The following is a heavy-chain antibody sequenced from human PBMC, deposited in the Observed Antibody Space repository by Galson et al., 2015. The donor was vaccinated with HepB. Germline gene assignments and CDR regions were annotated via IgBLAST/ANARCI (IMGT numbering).Heavy chain of an antibody. V-gene: IGHV3-64*01. CDR1: GFTFSSYA. Sequence: SLRLSCAASGFTFSSYAMHWVRQAPGKGLEYVSAISSNGGSTYYANSVKGRFTISRDNSKNTLYLQMGSLRAEDMAVYYCARAGSSSWGTYYYGMDVWGQGTTVTVSS. J-gene: IGHJ6*02. D-gene: IGHD6-13*01. CDR2: ISSNGGST. CDR3: ARAGSSSWGTYYYGMDV.